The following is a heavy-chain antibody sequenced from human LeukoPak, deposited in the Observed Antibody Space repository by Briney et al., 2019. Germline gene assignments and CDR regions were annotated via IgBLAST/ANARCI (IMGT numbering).Heavy chain of an antibody. CDR1: GVSLAGYY. V-gene: IGHV4-59*01. CDR3: ARDRTAAGMDTFDI. D-gene: IGHD2-21*02. CDR2: IYHTGST. J-gene: IGHJ3*02. Sequence: PSQTLSLTCAVSGVSLAGYYGSWIRQPPETGLEWIGYIYHTGSTSYSPSHTSRLTISVDTSKKQFSLKLISVTAADTAVYDFARDRTAAGMDTFDIWGQGKMVTVSS.